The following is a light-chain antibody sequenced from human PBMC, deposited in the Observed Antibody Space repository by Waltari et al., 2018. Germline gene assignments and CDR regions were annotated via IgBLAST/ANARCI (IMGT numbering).Light chain of an antibody. CDR3: QQRNDWPLT. CDR1: ENAFQY. Sequence: EIVLTQSPAPLSLSPGETANLSCSASENAFQYVARYQQRPGQAPRLLISDASNRATRVPDRFDAVGSATDVTLTISSLEPEDFAVYYCQQRNDWPLTFGGGTRVEIK. J-gene: IGKJ4*01. V-gene: IGKV3-11*01. CDR2: DAS.